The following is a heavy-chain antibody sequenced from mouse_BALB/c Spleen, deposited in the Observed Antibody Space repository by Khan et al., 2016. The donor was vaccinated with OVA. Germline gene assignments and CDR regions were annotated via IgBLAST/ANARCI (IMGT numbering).Heavy chain of an antibody. CDR1: GYTFTSYV. CDR2: INPYNDGT. J-gene: IGHJ3*01. Sequence: VQLQQSGPELVKPGASVKMSCKASGYTFTSYVMHWVKQKPGQGLEWIGYINPYNDGTKYNEKFKGKATLTSDKFSSTAYMELSSLTSEDSSVYYCARYRYYGSSPWFAYWGQGTLVTVSA. V-gene: IGHV1S136*01. D-gene: IGHD1-1*01. CDR3: ARYRYYGSSPWFAY.